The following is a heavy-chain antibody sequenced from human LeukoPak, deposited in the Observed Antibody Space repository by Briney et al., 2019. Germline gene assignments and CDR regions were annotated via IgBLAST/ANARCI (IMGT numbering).Heavy chain of an antibody. J-gene: IGHJ4*02. CDR2: IDDSGVKT. D-gene: IGHD6-13*01. CDR3: AKGHSNSRKGRFDY. V-gene: IGHV3-23*01. CDR1: KFISSNYA. Sequence: PRGSLRLSCAVSKFISSNYAMSWVRQAPGKGLEWVSSIDDSGVKTYHADSVQGRFTISRDNSKNTLYLQMTRLRAEDTALYYCAKGHSNSRKGRFDYWGQGIVVTVSS.